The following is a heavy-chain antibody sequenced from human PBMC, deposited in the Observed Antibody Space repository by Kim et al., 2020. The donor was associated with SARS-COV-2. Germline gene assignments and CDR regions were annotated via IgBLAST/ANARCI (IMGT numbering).Heavy chain of an antibody. CDR3: ASQDSLNWFES. Sequence: SETLSLTCSVSTVSVISESFYWSWVRQSPGRGLEWIGNIYHSGTTNFNPSLKSRVTLSVDTSRNQFSLKLSSVTAADTAVYYCASQDSLNWFESWGQGT. J-gene: IGHJ5*01. CDR2: IYHSGTT. CDR1: TVSVISESFY. V-gene: IGHV4-61*01.